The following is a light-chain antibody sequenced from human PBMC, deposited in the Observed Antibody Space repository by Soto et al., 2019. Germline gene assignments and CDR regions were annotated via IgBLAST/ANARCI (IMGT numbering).Light chain of an antibody. CDR1: QSVSSN. J-gene: IGKJ1*01. CDR2: GAS. Sequence: ILLTQSPSTLSVSPGERATLSCGARQSVSSNLAWYQQKPGQAPRLLIYGASTRATGIPARFSGSGSGTEFTLTISSLQSEDFAVYYCQQYNNSPRTFGQGTKVDIK. CDR3: QQYNNSPRT. V-gene: IGKV3-15*01.